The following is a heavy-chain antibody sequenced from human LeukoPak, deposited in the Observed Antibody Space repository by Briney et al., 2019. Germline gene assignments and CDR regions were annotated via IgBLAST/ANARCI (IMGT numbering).Heavy chain of an antibody. J-gene: IGHJ3*02. CDR1: GYTFTSYG. Sequence: ASVKVSCKASGYTFTSYGISWVRQAPGQGLEWMGWISAYNGNTNYAQKLQGRVTMTTDTSTSTAYMELRSLRSDDTAVYYCARAPGNYDFWSGYYLAFDIWGQGTMVTVSS. V-gene: IGHV1-18*01. CDR2: ISAYNGNT. D-gene: IGHD3-3*01. CDR3: ARAPGNYDFWSGYYLAFDI.